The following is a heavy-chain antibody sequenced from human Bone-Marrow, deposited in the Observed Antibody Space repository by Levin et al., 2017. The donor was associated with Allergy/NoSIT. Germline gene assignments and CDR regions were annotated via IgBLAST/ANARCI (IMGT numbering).Heavy chain of an antibody. V-gene: IGHV4-34*01. Sequence: SETLSLTCAVYGGSFSGYYWSWIRQPPGKGLEWIGEINHSGSTNYNPSLKSRVTISVDTSKNQFSLKLSSVTAADTAVYYCARVLRPYSSGWYYLDYWGQGTLVTVSS. D-gene: IGHD6-19*01. J-gene: IGHJ4*02. CDR3: ARVLRPYSSGWYYLDY. CDR1: GGSFSGYY. CDR2: INHSGST.